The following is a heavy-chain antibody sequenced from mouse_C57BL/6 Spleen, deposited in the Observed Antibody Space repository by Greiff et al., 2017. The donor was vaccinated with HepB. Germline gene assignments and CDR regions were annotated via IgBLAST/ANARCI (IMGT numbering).Heavy chain of an antibody. Sequence: VQLQQSGPELVKPGASVKMSCKASGYTFTDYNMHWVKQSHGKSLEWIGYINPNNGGTSYNQKFKGKATLTVNKSSSTAYMELRSLTSEDSAVYYCARRHYYGSSYHWYFDVWGTGTTVTVSS. D-gene: IGHD1-1*01. CDR1: GYTFTDYN. V-gene: IGHV1-22*01. J-gene: IGHJ1*03. CDR2: INPNNGGT. CDR3: ARRHYYGSSYHWYFDV.